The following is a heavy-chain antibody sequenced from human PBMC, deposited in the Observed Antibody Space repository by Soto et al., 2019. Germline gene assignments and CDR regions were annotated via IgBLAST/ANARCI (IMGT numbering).Heavy chain of an antibody. CDR1: GFTCSDHY. J-gene: IGHJ4*02. Sequence: EVQLVESGGGLVQPGGSLRLSCAASGFTCSDHYMDWVRQAPGKGLEGVGRTRNKANSYTTEYAASVKGRFTISRDDSKNSLYLQMDSLKTEDTAVYYCARAGISGDTYSFDYWGQGTLVTVSS. CDR2: TRNKANSYTT. CDR3: ARAGISGDTYSFDY. D-gene: IGHD4-17*01. V-gene: IGHV3-72*01.